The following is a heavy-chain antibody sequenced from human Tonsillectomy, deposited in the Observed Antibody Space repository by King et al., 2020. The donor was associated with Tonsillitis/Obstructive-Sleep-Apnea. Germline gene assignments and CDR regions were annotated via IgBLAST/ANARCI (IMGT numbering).Heavy chain of an antibody. Sequence: VQLVESGGGVVQPGRSLRLSCAASGFTFSEYGMYWVRQAPGKGLDWVAAISRDGSSKFFSDSVRGRFAISRDNSKSTLYLQLNSLTAGDTALYYCARERRMKYYMDVWGKGTTVTVSS. CDR2: ISRDGSSK. J-gene: IGHJ6*03. CDR1: GFTFSEYG. V-gene: IGHV3-30*03. CDR3: ARERRMKYYMDV. D-gene: IGHD2/OR15-2a*01.